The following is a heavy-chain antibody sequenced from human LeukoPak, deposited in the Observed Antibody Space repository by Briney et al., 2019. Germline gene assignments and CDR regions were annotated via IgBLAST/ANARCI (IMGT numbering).Heavy chain of an antibody. Sequence: PSETLSLTCTVSGGSISSYYWSWIRQPAGKGLEWIGRIYTSGSTNYNPSLKSRVTMSVDTSKNQFSLKLSSVTAADTAVYYCARHKPAGGVIGWYSGSYYYYYYGMDVWGQGTTVTVSS. J-gene: IGHJ6*02. CDR2: IYTSGST. CDR3: ARHKPAGGVIGWYSGSYYYYYYGMDV. V-gene: IGHV4-4*07. CDR1: GGSISSYY. D-gene: IGHD1-26*01.